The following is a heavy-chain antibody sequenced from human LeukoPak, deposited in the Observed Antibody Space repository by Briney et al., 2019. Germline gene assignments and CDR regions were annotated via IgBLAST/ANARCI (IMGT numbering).Heavy chain of an antibody. CDR3: ARADLRVPLTWYFDL. D-gene: IGHD4-17*01. J-gene: IGHJ2*01. CDR2: ISSSSSNI. Sequence: KPGGSLRLSCAASGFTFSTYIMNWVRQAPGKGLEWVSSISSSSSNIYYADSVRGRFTISRDNAKNSLYLQMNSLRAEDTAVYSCARADLRVPLTWYFDLWGRGTLVTVAS. CDR1: GFTFSTYI. V-gene: IGHV3-21*01.